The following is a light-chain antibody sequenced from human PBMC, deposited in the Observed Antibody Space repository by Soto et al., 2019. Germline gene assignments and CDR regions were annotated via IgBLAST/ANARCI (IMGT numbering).Light chain of an antibody. J-gene: IGKJ2*01. CDR1: QSVSGY. Sequence: EVLLTQSPVTLSLSPGERATLSCRASQSVSGYLSWYQQKPGQAPRLLIFDATNRATGVPVRFSGSGSGTDFTLPISSLEPEDFAVYYCQQRDSGPPYNFGQGTKLEIK. CDR3: QQRDSGPPYN. V-gene: IGKV3-11*01. CDR2: DAT.